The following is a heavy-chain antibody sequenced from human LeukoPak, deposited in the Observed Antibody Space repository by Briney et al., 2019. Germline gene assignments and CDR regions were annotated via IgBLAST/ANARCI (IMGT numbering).Heavy chain of an antibody. V-gene: IGHV4-4*02. D-gene: IGHD3-10*01. Sequence: SETLSLTCAVSGGSISSSNWWSWVRQPPGKGLEWIGEINHSGSTNYNPSLKSRVTISVDTSKNQFSLKLSSVTAADTAVYYCATGGITIDYWGQGTLVTVSS. CDR1: GGSISSSNW. CDR2: INHSGST. CDR3: ATGGITIDY. J-gene: IGHJ4*02.